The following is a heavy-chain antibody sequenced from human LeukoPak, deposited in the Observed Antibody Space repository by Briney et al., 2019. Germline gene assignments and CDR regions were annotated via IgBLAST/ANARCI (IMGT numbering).Heavy chain of an antibody. J-gene: IGHJ6*02. D-gene: IGHD4-17*01. CDR3: ARDDDYGDYGGMDV. CDR1: GFTFSSYG. Sequence: GGSLRLSCAASGFTFSSYGMHWVRQAPGKGLEWLAVIWYDGSNKYYADSVKGRFTISRDNSKNTLYLQMNSLRAEDTAVYYCARDDDYGDYGGMDVWGQGTTVTVSS. V-gene: IGHV3-33*08. CDR2: IWYDGSNK.